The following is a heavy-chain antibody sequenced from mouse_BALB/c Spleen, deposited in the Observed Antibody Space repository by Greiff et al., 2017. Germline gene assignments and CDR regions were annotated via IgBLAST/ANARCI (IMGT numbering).Heavy chain of an antibody. D-gene: IGHD1-1*01. CDR3: ARRDYGSFYYFDY. CDR1: GFTFSSFG. CDR2: ISSGSSTI. V-gene: IGHV5-17*02. J-gene: IGHJ2*01. Sequence: EVQGVESGGGLVQPGGSRKLSCAASGFTFSSFGMHWVRQAPEKGLEWVAYISSGSSTIYYADTVKGRFTISRDNPKNTLFLQMTSLRSEDTAMYYCARRDYGSFYYFDYWGQGTTLTVSS.